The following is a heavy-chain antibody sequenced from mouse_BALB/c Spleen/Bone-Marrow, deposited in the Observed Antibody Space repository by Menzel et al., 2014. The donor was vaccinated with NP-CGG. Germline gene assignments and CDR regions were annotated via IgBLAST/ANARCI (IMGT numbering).Heavy chain of an antibody. D-gene: IGHD2-3*01. CDR1: GYTFTSYY. J-gene: IGHJ1*01. CDR3: TRSGGYYVPHWYFDV. V-gene: IGHV1S81*02. Sequence: QVQLQQSGAELVKPGASVKLSCKASGYTFTSYYMYWVKRRPGQGLEWIGEINPSNGGTNFNEKFKSKATLTVDKSSSTAYMQLSSLISEDSAVYYCTRSGGYYVPHWYFDVWGAGTTVTVSS. CDR2: INPSNGGT.